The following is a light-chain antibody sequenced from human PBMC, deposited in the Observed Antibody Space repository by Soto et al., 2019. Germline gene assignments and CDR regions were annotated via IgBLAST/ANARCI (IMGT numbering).Light chain of an antibody. V-gene: IGLV2-14*01. Sequence: QSALTQPASVSGSPGQSITISCTGTSSDVGGYNFVSWYQQYPGKAPKLIILDVTRRPSGVSNRFSASKSGNTASLTISGLQAEDEADYYCSSFTSGGTPVLFGAGTKLTVL. CDR3: SSFTSGGTPVL. J-gene: IGLJ2*01. CDR1: SSDVGGYNF. CDR2: DVT.